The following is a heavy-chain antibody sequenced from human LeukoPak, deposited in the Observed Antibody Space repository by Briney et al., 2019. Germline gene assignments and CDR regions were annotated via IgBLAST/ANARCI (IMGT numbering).Heavy chain of an antibody. J-gene: IGHJ3*02. V-gene: IGHV3-23*01. CDR2: ISGSGGST. CDR1: GFTFSSYA. Sequence: SGGSLRLSCAASGFTFSSYAMSWVRQAPGKGLEWVSAISGSGGSTYYADSVKGRFTISRDNSKNTLYLQMNSLRAEDTAVYYCCVLRYFDWSPDAFDIWGQGTMVTVSS. CDR3: CVLRYFDWSPDAFDI. D-gene: IGHD3-9*01.